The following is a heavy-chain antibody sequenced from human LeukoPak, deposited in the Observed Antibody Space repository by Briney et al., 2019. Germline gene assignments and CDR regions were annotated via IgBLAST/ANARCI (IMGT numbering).Heavy chain of an antibody. D-gene: IGHD3-22*01. Sequence: ASVKVSCKTSGYTFSKYGLSWVRQAPGQGLEWMGWISPDNGNTKYEQRVQGRLTMTTDTSTNTAYMELRSLRSDDTAVYYCARGGSGYYQTRGSDFWGQGTLVIVSS. V-gene: IGHV1-18*01. CDR3: ARGGSGYYQTRGSDF. CDR1: GYTFSKYG. CDR2: ISPDNGNT. J-gene: IGHJ4*02.